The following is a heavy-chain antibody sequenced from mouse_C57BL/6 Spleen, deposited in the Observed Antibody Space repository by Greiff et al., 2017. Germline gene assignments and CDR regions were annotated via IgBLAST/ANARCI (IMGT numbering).Heavy chain of an antibody. CDR3: ARRNLYYAMDY. Sequence: VKLKQPGAELVRPGSSVKLSCKASGYTFTSYWMHWVKQRPGQGLEWIGYINPSSGYTKYNQKFKDKATLTADKSSSTAYMQLSSLTYEDSAVYYCARRNLYYAMDYWGQGTSVTVSS. J-gene: IGHJ4*01. CDR1: GYTFTSYW. V-gene: IGHV1-7*01. CDR2: INPSSGYT.